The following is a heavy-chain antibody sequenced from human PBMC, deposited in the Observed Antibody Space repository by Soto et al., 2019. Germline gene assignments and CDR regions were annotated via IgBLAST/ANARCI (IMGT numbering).Heavy chain of an antibody. CDR2: ISWNSGRR. CDR3: AKDSGITMVRGVTFAFDI. J-gene: IGHJ3*02. Sequence: EVQLVESGGGFVQPGRARRLYGAASGYAFHDYAMHWVRQAPGKGLEWVSGISWNSGRRGYADSVKGRFTISRDNAKNSLYLQMNSLRAEDTALYYCAKDSGITMVRGVTFAFDIWGQGTMVTVSS. D-gene: IGHD3-10*01. CDR1: GYAFHDYA. V-gene: IGHV3-9*01.